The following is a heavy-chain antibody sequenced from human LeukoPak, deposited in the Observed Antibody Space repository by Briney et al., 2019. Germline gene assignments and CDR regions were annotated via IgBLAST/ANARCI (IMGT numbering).Heavy chain of an antibody. J-gene: IGHJ5*02. D-gene: IGHD6-19*01. CDR1: GFTFSSYS. Sequence: PGGSLRLSCAASGFTFSSYSMMWVRQAPGKGLEWVSYISSSSTTIHYADSVKGRFTISRDNAKNSVYLQMNSLRAEDTAVYYCARVSSGWSSNWFDPWGQGTLVTVSS. CDR3: ARVSSGWSSNWFDP. V-gene: IGHV3-48*01. CDR2: ISSSSTTI.